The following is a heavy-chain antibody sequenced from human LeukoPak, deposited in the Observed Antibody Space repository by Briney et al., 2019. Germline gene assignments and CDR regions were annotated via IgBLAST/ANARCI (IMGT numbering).Heavy chain of an antibody. V-gene: IGHV4-39*01. J-gene: IGHJ4*02. Sequence: SETLSLTCTVSGGSISSSSYYWGWIRQPPGKGLEWIGSIYYSGSTYYNPSLKSRVTISVDTSKNQFSLKLSSVTAAETAVYYCARQDYYGSGKGPFDYWGQGTLVTVSS. CDR2: IYYSGST. D-gene: IGHD3-10*01. CDR3: ARQDYYGSGKGPFDY. CDR1: GGSISSSSYY.